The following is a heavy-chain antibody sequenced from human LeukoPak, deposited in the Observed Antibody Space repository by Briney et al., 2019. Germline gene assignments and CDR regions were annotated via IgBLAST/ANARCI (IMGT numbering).Heavy chain of an antibody. J-gene: IGHJ4*02. CDR3: ATHPGYGDYYFDY. CDR1: GSAISSSSYY. Sequence: SETRSLTCSVSGSAISSSSYYGGWIRQPPGKGLEWIASIYYRGSTYYIPSLKSRVTISVDTSKNQFSLKVSSVTAADTAVFYCATHPGYGDYYFDYWGQGTLVTVSS. D-gene: IGHD4-17*01. CDR2: IYYRGST. V-gene: IGHV4-39*01.